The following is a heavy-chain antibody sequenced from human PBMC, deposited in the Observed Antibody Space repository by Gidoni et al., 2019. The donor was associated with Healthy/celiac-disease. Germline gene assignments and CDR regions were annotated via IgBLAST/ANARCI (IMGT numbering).Heavy chain of an antibody. D-gene: IGHD1-26*01. V-gene: IGHV3-23*01. J-gene: IGHJ3*02. CDR3: AKIGSGSYFRGPDAFDI. CDR2: ISGSGGST. CDR1: GFTCRSYA. Sequence: EVQLLESGGGLVQHGGSLRLSCAASGFTCRSYAMSWVRQAPGKGMEWVSAISGSGGSTYYADSVKGRFTISKDKSKSTLYLQMNSLRAEDTAVYYCAKIGSGSYFRGPDAFDIWGQGTMVTVSS.